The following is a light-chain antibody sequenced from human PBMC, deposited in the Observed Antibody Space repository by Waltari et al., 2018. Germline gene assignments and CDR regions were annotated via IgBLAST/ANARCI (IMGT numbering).Light chain of an antibody. CDR2: DDT. CDR1: RRAFKN. V-gene: IGLV3-21*02. J-gene: IGLJ3*02. Sequence: YVLTQPPSVSVAPGQTAMITCGGSRRAFKNVHWYQRKPGLAPVLVVYDDTDRPSVIPERFSGSKSGNTATLTISRVEVGDEGDYYCQVWDHDSDRGVFGGGTNLTVL. CDR3: QVWDHDSDRGV.